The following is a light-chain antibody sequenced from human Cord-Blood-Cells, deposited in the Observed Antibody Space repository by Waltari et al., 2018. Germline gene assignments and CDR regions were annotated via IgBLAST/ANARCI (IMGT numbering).Light chain of an antibody. CDR2: LGS. V-gene: IGKV2-28*01. CDR3: MQALQTPS. J-gene: IGKJ4*01. Sequence: IVMTQSPLSLPVTPGEPASISCRSSQCLLHSNGYNYLDWYLQKPGQSPQLLIYLGSYRASGVPDRFSGSGSGTDFTLKISRVEAEDVGVYYCMQALQTPSFGGGTKVEIK. CDR1: QCLLHSNGYNY.